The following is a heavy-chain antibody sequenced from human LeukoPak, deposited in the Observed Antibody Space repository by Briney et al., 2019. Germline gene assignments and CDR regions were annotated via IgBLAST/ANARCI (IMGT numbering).Heavy chain of an antibody. CDR1: GYTFTSFG. V-gene: IGHV1-18*01. CDR2: ISAYDGNT. J-gene: IGHJ5*02. Sequence: ASVKVSCKASGYTFTSFGISWVRQAPGQGLEWVGWISAYDGNTNYAQRFQDRVTMTTDTSTTTAYMELRSLRSGDTAVYYCARDKVIASAGTPNWFDPWGQGTLVTASS. D-gene: IGHD6-13*01. CDR3: ARDKVIASAGTPNWFDP.